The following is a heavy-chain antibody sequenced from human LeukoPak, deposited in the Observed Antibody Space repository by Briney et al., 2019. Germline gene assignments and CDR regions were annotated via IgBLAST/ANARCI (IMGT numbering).Heavy chain of an antibody. D-gene: IGHD3-10*01. Sequence: GASVKVSCKASGGTFSSYAISWVRQAPGQGLEWMGGIIPIFGTANYAQKFQGRVTITADESTSIAYMELSSLRSEDTAVYYCARRYYYGSGNPMSWFDPWGQGTLVTVSS. V-gene: IGHV1-69*13. CDR3: ARRYYYGSGNPMSWFDP. CDR2: IIPIFGTA. CDR1: GGTFSSYA. J-gene: IGHJ5*02.